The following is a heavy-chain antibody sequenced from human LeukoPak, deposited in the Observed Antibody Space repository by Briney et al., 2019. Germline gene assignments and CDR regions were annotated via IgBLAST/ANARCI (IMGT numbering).Heavy chain of an antibody. V-gene: IGHV6-1*01. CDR3: ARSHSSGWYGYYYYGMDV. D-gene: IGHD6-19*01. J-gene: IGHJ6*02. Sequence: SQTLSLTCAISGDSVSSNSAAWNWIRQSPSIGLEWLGRTYYRSKWYNDYAVSVKSRITINPDTSKNQFSLQLNSVTPEDTAVYYCARSHSSGWYGYYYYGMDVWGQGTTVTVSS. CDR2: TYYRSKWYN. CDR1: GDSVSSNSAA.